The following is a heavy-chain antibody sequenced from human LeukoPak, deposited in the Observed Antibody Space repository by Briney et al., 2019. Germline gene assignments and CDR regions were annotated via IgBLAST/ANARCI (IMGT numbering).Heavy chain of an antibody. CDR2: IIPIFGTP. Sequence: GASVKVSCKASGGPFSTHAISWVRQAPGQGLEWMGGIIPIFGTPHYAQKFQGRVTISTDESTSTAYMEMSSLRSDDTALYYCARASQRGYSGYDQAYWGQGTLVTVSS. CDR3: ARASQRGYSGYDQAY. J-gene: IGHJ4*02. CDR1: GGPFSTHA. D-gene: IGHD5-12*01. V-gene: IGHV1-69*05.